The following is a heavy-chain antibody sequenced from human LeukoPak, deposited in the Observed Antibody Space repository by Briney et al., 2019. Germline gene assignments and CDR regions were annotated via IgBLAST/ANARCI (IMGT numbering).Heavy chain of an antibody. CDR2: VYYSGST. Sequence: SETLSLTCTVSGGSISSSSYSWGWIRQPPGKGLEWIGSVYYSGSTNYNPSLKSRVTISVDTSKNQFSLKLSSVTAADTVVYYCARRGGGWLRPKNAKNWFDSWGQGTLVTVSS. D-gene: IGHD5-12*01. CDR3: ARRGGGWLRPKNAKNWFDS. CDR1: GGSISSSSYS. J-gene: IGHJ5*01. V-gene: IGHV4-39*07.